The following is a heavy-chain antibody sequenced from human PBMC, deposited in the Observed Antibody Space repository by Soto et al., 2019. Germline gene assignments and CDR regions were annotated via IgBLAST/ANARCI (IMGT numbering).Heavy chain of an antibody. CDR2: IYPSNSDT. CDR3: ARRDNSGCPDY. J-gene: IGHJ4*02. V-gene: IGHV5-51*01. D-gene: IGHD3-22*01. CDR1: GYSFSTYW. Sequence: GESLKISCKTSGYSFSTYWIGWVRQMPGKGLEWMGIIYPSNSDTRYSPSFQGQVTLSADKSISTAYLQWSSLKASDTAMYYCARRDNSGCPDYWGQGTLVTVSS.